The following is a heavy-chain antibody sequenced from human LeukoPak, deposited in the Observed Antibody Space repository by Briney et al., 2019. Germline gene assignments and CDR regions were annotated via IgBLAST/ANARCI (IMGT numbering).Heavy chain of an antibody. Sequence: ASVTVSCKASGYTFTSYGISWVRQAPGQGVEGMGWISAYNGNTNYAQKLQGRVTMTTDTSTSTAYMELRSLRSDDTAVYYCARDFRRYFDWLPSILHYYMDVWGKGTTVTVSS. J-gene: IGHJ6*03. D-gene: IGHD3-9*01. CDR1: GYTFTSYG. CDR2: ISAYNGNT. CDR3: ARDFRRYFDWLPSILHYYMDV. V-gene: IGHV1-18*01.